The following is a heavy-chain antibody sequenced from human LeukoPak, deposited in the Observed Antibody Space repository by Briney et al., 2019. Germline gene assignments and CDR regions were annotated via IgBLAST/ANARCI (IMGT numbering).Heavy chain of an antibody. Sequence: SETLSLTCTVSGGSISSSSYYWGWIRQPPGKGLEWIGSIYYSGSTYYNPSLKSRVTISVDTSKNQFSLKLSSVTAADTAVYYCARDRGDGYDYFWDYWGQGTLVTVSS. J-gene: IGHJ4*02. V-gene: IGHV4-39*07. CDR3: ARDRGDGYDYFWDY. CDR1: GGSISSSSYY. CDR2: IYYSGST. D-gene: IGHD5-12*01.